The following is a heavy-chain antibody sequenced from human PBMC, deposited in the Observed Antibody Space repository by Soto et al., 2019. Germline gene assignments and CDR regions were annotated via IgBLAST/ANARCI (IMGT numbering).Heavy chain of an antibody. CDR1: GGSISSYY. CDR3: AREYGGNVDF. Sequence: SETLSLTCTVSGGSISSYYWSWIRQPPGKGLEWVGNIYYSGSTNYNPSLKSRVTISVDTSKNQFSLKVSSVTAADTAVYYCAREYGGNVDFWGQGTLVTVSS. D-gene: IGHD2-15*01. J-gene: IGHJ4*02. CDR2: IYYSGST. V-gene: IGHV4-59*01.